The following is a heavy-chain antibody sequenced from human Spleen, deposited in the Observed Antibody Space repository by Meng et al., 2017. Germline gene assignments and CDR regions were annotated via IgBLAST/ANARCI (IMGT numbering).Heavy chain of an antibody. CDR2: INTNTGNP. D-gene: IGHD1-26*01. J-gene: IGHJ4*02. CDR1: GFPFTSYA. Sequence: QGQLVQSGSEVKNPGASVKVSCKASGFPFTSYAMHWVRQAPGQGLEWMGWINTNTGNPTYAQGFTGRFVFSLDTSVNTAYLQISTLKAEDTAVYYCARGHSGSVLPTDSWGQGTLVTVSS. V-gene: IGHV7-4-1*02. CDR3: ARGHSGSVLPTDS.